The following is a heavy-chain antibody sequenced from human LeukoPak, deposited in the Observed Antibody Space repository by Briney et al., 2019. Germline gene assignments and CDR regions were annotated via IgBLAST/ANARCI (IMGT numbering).Heavy chain of an antibody. CDR2: IYTSGST. D-gene: IGHD2-2*01. V-gene: IGHV4-61*02. J-gene: IGHJ4*02. CDR3: ARDKVVVHGAWEVRHDY. Sequence: SQTLSLTCTVSGGSISSGSYYWSWIRQPAGKGLEWIGRIYTSGSTNYNPSLKSRVTISVDTSKNQFSLKLSSVTAADTAVYYCARDKVVVHGAWEVRHDYWGQGTLVTVSS. CDR1: GGSISSGSYY.